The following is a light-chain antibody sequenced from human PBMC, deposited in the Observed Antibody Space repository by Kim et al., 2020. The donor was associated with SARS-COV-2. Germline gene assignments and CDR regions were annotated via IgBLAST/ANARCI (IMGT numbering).Light chain of an antibody. CDR3: QQYNNWPPWT. J-gene: IGKJ1*01. V-gene: IGKV3-15*01. Sequence: SPGERATLSCRASQSIRSNLAWYQQKSGQAPRLLIYGASTRATGIPTRFSGSGSGTEFTLTISSLQSEDFAAYYCQQYNNWPPWTFGQGTKVDIK. CDR2: GAS. CDR1: QSIRSN.